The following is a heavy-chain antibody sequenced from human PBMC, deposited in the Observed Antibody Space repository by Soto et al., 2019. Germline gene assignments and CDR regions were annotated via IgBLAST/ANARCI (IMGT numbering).Heavy chain of an antibody. D-gene: IGHD4-4*01. J-gene: IGHJ4*02. CDR2: INPSGGST. CDR3: ARYDYNGYYFDY. CDR1: GYTFSTYY. Sequence: EASVKVSCKASGYTFSTYYMHWVRQAPGQGYEWMGIINPSGGSTTYAQKFQGRVTMTRDTSTTTVYMELSSLKSEDTAVYYCARYDYNGYYFDYWGQGTLVTVS. V-gene: IGHV1-46*01.